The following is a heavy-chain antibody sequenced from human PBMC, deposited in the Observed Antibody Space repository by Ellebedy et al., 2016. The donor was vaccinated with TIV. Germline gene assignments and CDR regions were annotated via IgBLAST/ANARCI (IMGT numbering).Heavy chain of an antibody. Sequence: SETLSLTXIVSGGSMSNYYCSWIRQPPGKGLEWIGYVYYSGITNYNPSLKSRVTISVDTSKKQFSLKLSSVTAADTAVYYCSRDLAVSYYYGMDVWGQGTTVTVSS. J-gene: IGHJ6*02. CDR3: SRDLAVSYYYGMDV. CDR1: GGSMSNYY. V-gene: IGHV4-59*01. CDR2: VYYSGIT. D-gene: IGHD6-19*01.